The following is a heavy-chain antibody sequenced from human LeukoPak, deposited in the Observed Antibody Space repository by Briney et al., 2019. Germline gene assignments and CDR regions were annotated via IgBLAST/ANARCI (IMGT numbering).Heavy chain of an antibody. CDR2: IWYDGSNK. J-gene: IGHJ6*03. V-gene: IGHV3-33*06. CDR1: GFTFSSYG. D-gene: IGHD2-8*01. CDR3: ANGNRCTSPNCLGYYYFYMDV. Sequence: GGSLRLSXAASGFTFSSYGMHWVRQAPGKGLEWVAVIWYDGSNKYYADSVKGRFTISRDNSKNTLYLQMNSLRAEDTAVYYCANGNRCTSPNCLGYYYFYMDVWGKGTTVTVSS.